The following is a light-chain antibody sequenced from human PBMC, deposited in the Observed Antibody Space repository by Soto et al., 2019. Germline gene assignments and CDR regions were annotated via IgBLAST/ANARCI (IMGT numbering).Light chain of an antibody. CDR3: MQSAYWPHT. Sequence: DVVMTQSPLSLPVTLGQPASISCRSSQSLVYRDGNTYLYWFQQRPGQSPRRLIYWVSNRDSGVPDRFSGSGSGADFTLRISRVEAEDVGVYYCMQSAYWPHTFGQGKKLEIK. V-gene: IGKV2-30*01. J-gene: IGKJ2*01. CDR2: WVS. CDR1: QSLVYRDGNTY.